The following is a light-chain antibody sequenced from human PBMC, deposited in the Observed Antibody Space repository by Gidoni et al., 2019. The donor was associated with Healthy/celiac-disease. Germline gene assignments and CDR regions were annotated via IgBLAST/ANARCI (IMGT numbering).Light chain of an antibody. J-gene: IGKJ4*01. CDR3: QQYDNRPPLT. V-gene: IGKV1-33*01. CDR1: QDISNY. CDR2: DAS. Sequence: DIQMTQSPSSLSASVGDRVTITCQASQDISNYLNWYQQKPGEAHKLLIYDASNLETGVPSRFSGSGSGTDFTFTISSLQPEDIATYYCQQYDNRPPLTFGGGTKVEIK.